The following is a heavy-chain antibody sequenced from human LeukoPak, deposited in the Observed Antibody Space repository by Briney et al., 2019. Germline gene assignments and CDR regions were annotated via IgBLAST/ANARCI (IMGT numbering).Heavy chain of an antibody. V-gene: IGHV4-4*09. J-gene: IGHJ4*02. CDR3: ARQKVVPYYFDY. CDR1: GDSISSYY. Sequence: SETLSLTCTASGDSISSYYWGWIRQPPGKGLEWIGYIYTSGTTNYNPSLNSRVTISVDTSKNQFSLKLSSVTAADTAVYYCARQKVVPYYFDYWGQGTLVTVSS. CDR2: IYTSGTT.